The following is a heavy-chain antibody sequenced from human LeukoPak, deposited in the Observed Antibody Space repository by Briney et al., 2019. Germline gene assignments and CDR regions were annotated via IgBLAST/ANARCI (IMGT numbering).Heavy chain of an antibody. Sequence: GGALRLSCAASEFTLSSYAMHWVRQAPGKGLEWVALVSNDEGDKYYADSVKGRFTISRDNSKNTLYLPMNSLRGRDTGVYYCAKAHLLDWLLPFDYWGQGTLVTVSS. V-gene: IGHV3-30*18. J-gene: IGHJ4*02. CDR1: EFTLSSYA. D-gene: IGHD3/OR15-3a*01. CDR2: VSNDEGDK. CDR3: AKAHLLDWLLPFDY.